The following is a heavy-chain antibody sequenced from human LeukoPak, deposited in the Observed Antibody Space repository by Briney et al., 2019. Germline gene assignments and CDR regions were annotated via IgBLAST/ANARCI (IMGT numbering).Heavy chain of an antibody. J-gene: IGHJ4*02. CDR2: ISSNGGST. V-gene: IGHV3-64*01. CDR3: ARGPGDDILTGYYY. CDR1: GFTFSSYA. D-gene: IGHD3-9*01. Sequence: GGSLRLSCAASGFTFSSYAMHWVRQAPGKGLEYVSAISSNGGSTYYANSVKGRFTISRDNSKNTLYLQMGSLRAEDMAVYYCARGPGDDILTGYYYWDQGTLVTVSS.